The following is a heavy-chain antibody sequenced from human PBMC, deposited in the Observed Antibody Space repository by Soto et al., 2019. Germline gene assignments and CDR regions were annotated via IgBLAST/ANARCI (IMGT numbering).Heavy chain of an antibody. CDR1: GGTFSSYA. V-gene: IGHV1-69*13. Sequence: SVKVSCKASGGTFSSYAISWVRQAPGQGLEWMGGIIPIFGTANYAQKFQGRVTITADESTSTAYMELSSLRSEDTAVYYCARKAPSSRSGSYYGYYFDYWGQGTLVTVSS. CDR3: ARKAPSSRSGSYYGYYFDY. CDR2: IIPIFGTA. J-gene: IGHJ4*02. D-gene: IGHD1-26*01.